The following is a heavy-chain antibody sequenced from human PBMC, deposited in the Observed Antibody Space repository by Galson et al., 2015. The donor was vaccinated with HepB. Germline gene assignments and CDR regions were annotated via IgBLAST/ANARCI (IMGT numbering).Heavy chain of an antibody. J-gene: IGHJ2*01. CDR2: ISTNGATI. D-gene: IGHD3-10*01. V-gene: IGHV3-48*02. Sequence: SLRLSCAASGFTFSAYTMNRVRRAPGKGLESIAYISTNGATIYYADSVKGRFTVSRDNARNSLYLQMNSLRDQDTAVYSCVRVFFGSERYSAYWYFDLWGRGTLVTVSS. CDR3: VRVFFGSERYSAYWYFDL. CDR1: GFTFSAYT.